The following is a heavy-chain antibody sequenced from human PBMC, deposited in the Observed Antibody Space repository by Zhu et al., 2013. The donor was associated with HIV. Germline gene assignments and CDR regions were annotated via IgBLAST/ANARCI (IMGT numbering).Heavy chain of an antibody. V-gene: IGHV1-2*02. CDR3: ARGRWSSPSCYGAFDI. CDR2: INPNSGGT. D-gene: IGHD2-2*01. Sequence: QVQLVQSGAEVKKPGASVKVSCKTSGYTFTGYYMHWVRQAPGQGLEWMGWINPNSGGTIYAQKFQGSVTMTRDTSISTAYMELSRLTSDDTAVYYCARGRWSSPSCYGAFDIWGRGTMVTVSS. J-gene: IGHJ3*02. CDR1: GYTFTGYY.